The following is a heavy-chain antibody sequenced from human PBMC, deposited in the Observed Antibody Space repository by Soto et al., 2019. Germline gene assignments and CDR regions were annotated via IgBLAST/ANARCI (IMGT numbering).Heavy chain of an antibody. Sequence: GGSLRLSCAASGFTVSISYMSWVRQAPGKGLEWVPVIYSGGSRYYTESVKGRFTISRDDSENRLYLQMNSLRAEDTAVYYCARKLYSSSQYPLGYWGQGTLVTVSS. CDR1: GFTVSISY. CDR3: ARKLYSSSQYPLGY. CDR2: IYSGGSR. J-gene: IGHJ4*02. D-gene: IGHD6-13*01. V-gene: IGHV3-66*01.